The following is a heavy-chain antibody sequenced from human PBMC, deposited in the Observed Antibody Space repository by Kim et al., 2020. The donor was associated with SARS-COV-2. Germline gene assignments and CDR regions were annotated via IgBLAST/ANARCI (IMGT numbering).Heavy chain of an antibody. D-gene: IGHD3-22*01. Sequence: GESLKISCKGSGYSFTSYWIGWVRQMPGKGLEWMGIIYPGDSDTRYSPSFQGQVTISADKSISTAYLQWSSLKASDTAMYYCARLNSGYSYAGRFYYYDSSGYHSDFDYWGQGTLVTVSS. J-gene: IGHJ4*02. CDR3: ARLNSGYSYAGRFYYYDSSGYHSDFDY. CDR2: IYPGDSDT. CDR1: GYSFTSYW. V-gene: IGHV5-51*01.